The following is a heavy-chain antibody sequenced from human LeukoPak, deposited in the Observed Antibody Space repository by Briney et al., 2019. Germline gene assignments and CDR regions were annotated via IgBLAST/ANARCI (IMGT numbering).Heavy chain of an antibody. Sequence: GGSLRLTCAASGFIIDDYGMTWVRQAPGKGLEWVSGINWNGGSTGYADSVKGRFTISRDNAKNSLYLQMNSLRAEETALYYCARGRSYSGSYFDASDIWGQGTMVTVSS. V-gene: IGHV3-20*04. J-gene: IGHJ3*02. CDR3: ARGRSYSGSYFDASDI. D-gene: IGHD1-26*01. CDR1: GFIIDDYG. CDR2: INWNGGST.